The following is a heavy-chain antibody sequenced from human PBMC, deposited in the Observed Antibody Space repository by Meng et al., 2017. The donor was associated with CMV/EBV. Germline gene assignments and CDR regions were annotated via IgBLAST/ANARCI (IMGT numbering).Heavy chain of an antibody. V-gene: IGHV3-53*01. CDR1: GFTVSSNY. J-gene: IGHJ5*02. Sequence: GGSLRLSCAASGFTVSSNYMSWVRQAPGKGLEWVSVIYSGGSTYYADSVKGRFTISRDNSKNTLYLQMNSLRAEDTAVYYCARARVPAAIGAINWFDPWGQGTLVTVSS. CDR2: IYSGGST. CDR3: ARARVPAAIGAINWFDP. D-gene: IGHD2-2*01.